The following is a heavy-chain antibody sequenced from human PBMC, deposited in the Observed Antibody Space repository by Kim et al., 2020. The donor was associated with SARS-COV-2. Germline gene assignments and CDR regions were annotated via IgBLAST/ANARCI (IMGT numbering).Heavy chain of an antibody. CDR1: GGSFSGYY. V-gene: IGHV4-34*01. Sequence: SETLSLTCAVYGGSFSGYYWSWIRQPPGKGLEWIGEINHSGSTNYNPSLKSRVTISVDTSKNQFSLKLSSVTAADTAVYYCARGLGFDYWGKGTLVTVSS. J-gene: IGHJ4*02. CDR2: INHSGST. CDR3: ARGLGFDY.